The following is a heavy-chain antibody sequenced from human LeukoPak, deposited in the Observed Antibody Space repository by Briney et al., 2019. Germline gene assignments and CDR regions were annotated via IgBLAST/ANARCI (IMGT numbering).Heavy chain of an antibody. CDR3: ARDGTSWGYYGMDV. Sequence: ASVKVSCKASGYTFTSYGISWVRQAPGRGLEWMGWISAYNGNTNYAQKLQGRVTMTTDTSTSTAYMELRSLRSDDTAVYYCARDGTSWGYYGMDVWGQGTTVTVSS. J-gene: IGHJ6*02. CDR1: GYTFTSYG. CDR2: ISAYNGNT. V-gene: IGHV1-18*01. D-gene: IGHD2-2*01.